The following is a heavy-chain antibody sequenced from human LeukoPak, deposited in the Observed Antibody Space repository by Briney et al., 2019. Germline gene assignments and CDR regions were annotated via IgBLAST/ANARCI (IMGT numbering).Heavy chain of an antibody. CDR2: IRSKANSYAT. CDR3: TISGSEMVAATGYYYYYYMDV. J-gene: IGHJ6*03. Sequence: PGGSLRLSCAASGFTFSGSAMHWVRQASGKGLEWVGRIRSKANSYATAYAASVKGRFTISRDDSKNTGYLQMNSLKTEDTAVYYCTISGSEMVAATGYYYYYYMDVWGKGTTVTVSS. CDR1: GFTFSGSA. V-gene: IGHV3-73*01. D-gene: IGHD2-15*01.